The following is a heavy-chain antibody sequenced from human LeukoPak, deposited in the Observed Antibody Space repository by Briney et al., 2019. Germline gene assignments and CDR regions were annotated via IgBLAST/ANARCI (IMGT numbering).Heavy chain of an antibody. D-gene: IGHD6-6*01. V-gene: IGHV4-4*07. CDR1: GGSIGPYY. CDR3: ARDHSSSSWMDAFEI. J-gene: IGHJ3*02. Sequence: SETLSLTCLLSGGSIGPYYWSWIRQAAGKGPEWIGRIYTTGTADYNPSLKGRVFPSVDTSMNQFSLKVTSVTAADTAVYYCARDHSSSSWMDAFEIWGPGMKVIVSS. CDR2: IYTTGTA.